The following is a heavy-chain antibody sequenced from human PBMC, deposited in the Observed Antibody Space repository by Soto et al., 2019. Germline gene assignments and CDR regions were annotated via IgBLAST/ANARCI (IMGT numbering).Heavy chain of an antibody. V-gene: IGHV3-30*18. CDR3: AKDIAAAAPYYYYGMDV. J-gene: IGHJ6*02. CDR2: ISYDGSNK. CDR1: GFTFSSYG. D-gene: IGHD6-13*01. Sequence: GGTLRLSCAASGFTFSSYGMHWVRQAPGTGLGRVSVISYDGSNKYHADSVKGRFTISRDNSKNTLYLQMNSLRAEDTAVYYCAKDIAAAAPYYYYGMDVWGQGTTVTVSS.